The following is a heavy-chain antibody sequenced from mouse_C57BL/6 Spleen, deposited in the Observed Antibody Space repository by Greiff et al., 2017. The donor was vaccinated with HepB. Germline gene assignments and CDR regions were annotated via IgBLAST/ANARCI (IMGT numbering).Heavy chain of an antibody. D-gene: IGHD2-5*01. CDR2: IDPSDSET. CDR3: ARPDSNYWYFDV. V-gene: IGHV1-52*01. Sequence: QVQLQQSGAELVRPGSSVKLSCKASGYTFTSYWMHWVKQRPIQGLEWIGNIDPSDSETHYNQKFKDKATLTVDKSSSTAYMQLSSLTSEDSAVYYCARPDSNYWYFDVWGTGTTVTVSS. J-gene: IGHJ1*03. CDR1: GYTFTSYW.